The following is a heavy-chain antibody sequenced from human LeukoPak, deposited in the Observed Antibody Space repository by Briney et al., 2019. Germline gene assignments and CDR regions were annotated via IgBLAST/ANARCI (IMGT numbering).Heavy chain of an antibody. D-gene: IGHD3-22*01. J-gene: IGHJ4*02. V-gene: IGHV1-2*02. CDR1: GYTFTGYY. Sequence: GASVKVSCKASGYTFTGYYMHWVRQAPGQGLEWMGWINPNSGGTNYAQKFQGRVTMTRDTSISTAYMELSRLRSDDTAVYYCARDDGGVAVIPNDYWGQGTLVTVSS. CDR3: ARDDGGVAVIPNDY. CDR2: INPNSGGT.